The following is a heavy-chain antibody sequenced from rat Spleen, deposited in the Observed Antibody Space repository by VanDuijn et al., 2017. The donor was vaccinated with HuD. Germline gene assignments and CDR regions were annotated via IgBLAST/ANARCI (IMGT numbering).Heavy chain of an antibody. D-gene: IGHD1-10*01. CDR3: ARDNNYKAY. Sequence: EVLLQESGPGLVKPSQSLSLTCSVTFYSITSSYRWSWIRKFPGNKLEWMGYINSEGTTNYNPSLKSRISITRDTSKNQFFLQVNSVTTEDTATYYCARDNNYKAYWGQGVMVTVSS. V-gene: IGHV3-3*01. J-gene: IGHJ2*01. CDR2: INSEGTT. CDR1: FYSITSSYR.